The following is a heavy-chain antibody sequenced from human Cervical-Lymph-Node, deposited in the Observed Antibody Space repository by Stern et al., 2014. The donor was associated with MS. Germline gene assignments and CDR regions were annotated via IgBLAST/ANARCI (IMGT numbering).Heavy chain of an antibody. CDR3: AKSTVTSLSDY. V-gene: IGHV3-23*04. J-gene: IGHJ4*02. Sequence: EMQLVESGGGLVQPGGSLRLSCAASGFTFSSYAMSWVRQAPGKGLEWVSAISGRGGNTYYRDSVKGRFTITRDNSKNTLYLQMNSLRAEDTAVYYCAKSTVTSLSDYWGQGTLVTVSS. D-gene: IGHD4-17*01. CDR1: GFTFSSYA. CDR2: ISGRGGNT.